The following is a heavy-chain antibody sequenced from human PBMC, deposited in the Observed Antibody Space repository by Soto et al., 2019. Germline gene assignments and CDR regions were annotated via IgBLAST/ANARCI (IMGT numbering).Heavy chain of an antibody. CDR1: GYTFTIYA. CDR2: INAGNGNT. D-gene: IGHD3-3*01. V-gene: IGHV1-3*01. J-gene: IGHJ3*02. CDR3: ARGKGVVIHDAFDI. Sequence: GASVKVSCTASGYTFTIYAMHWVRQAPGQRLEWMGWINAGNGNTKYSQKFQGRVTITRDTSASTAYMELSSLRSEDTAVYYCARGKGVVIHDAFDIWGQGTMVTVSS.